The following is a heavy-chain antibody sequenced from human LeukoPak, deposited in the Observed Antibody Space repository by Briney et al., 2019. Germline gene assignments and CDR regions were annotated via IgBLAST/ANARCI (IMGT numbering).Heavy chain of an antibody. D-gene: IGHD3-10*01. CDR1: GYTFTSYG. CDR2: ISAYNGNT. V-gene: IGHV1-18*01. Sequence: GASVKVSCKASGYTFTSYGISWVRQAPGQGLEWMGWISAYNGNTNYAQKLQGRVTMTTDTSTSTAYMELRSLRSDDTAVYYCARDTPSYYGGSGKNLWGQGTLVTVSS. J-gene: IGHJ5*02. CDR3: ARDTPSYYGGSGKNL.